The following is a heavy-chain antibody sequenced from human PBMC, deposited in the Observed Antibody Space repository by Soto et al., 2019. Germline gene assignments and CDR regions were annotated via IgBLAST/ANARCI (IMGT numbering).Heavy chain of an antibody. Sequence: QVQLQESGPGLVKPSQTLSLTCTVSGGSISSGGYYWSWIRQHTGKGLEWIGYIYYSGSTYYNPSLKSRVTISVDTSKNQFSLKLSSVTAADTAVYYCARIKPAAAAYFDYWGQGTLVTVSS. CDR2: IYYSGST. J-gene: IGHJ4*02. D-gene: IGHD2-2*01. CDR3: ARIKPAAAAYFDY. V-gene: IGHV4-31*03. CDR1: GGSISSGGYY.